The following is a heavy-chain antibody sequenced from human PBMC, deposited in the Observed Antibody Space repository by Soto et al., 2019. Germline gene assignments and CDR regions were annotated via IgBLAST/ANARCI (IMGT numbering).Heavy chain of an antibody. CDR3: AMASGYDGPYVDY. V-gene: IGHV1-69*04. Sequence: GASVKVSCKASGYTFTSYGISWVRQAPGQGLEWMGRIIPILGIANYAQKFQGRVTITADKSTSTAYMELSSLRSEDTAVYYCAMASGYDGPYVDYWGQGTLVTVSS. D-gene: IGHD5-12*01. CDR1: GYTFTSYG. CDR2: IIPILGIA. J-gene: IGHJ4*02.